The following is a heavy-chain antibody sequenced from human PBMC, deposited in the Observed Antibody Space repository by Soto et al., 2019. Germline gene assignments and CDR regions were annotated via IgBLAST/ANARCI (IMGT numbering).Heavy chain of an antibody. CDR3: AKDRLMSGDSSGKEYYYYGMDV. Sequence: EVQLVESGGVVVQPGGSLRLSCAASGFTFDDYTMHWVRQAPGKGLEWVSLISWDGGSTYYADSVKGRFTISRDNSKNSLYLQMNSLRTEDTALYYCAKDRLMSGDSSGKEYYYYGMDVWGQGTTVTVSS. D-gene: IGHD3-22*01. J-gene: IGHJ6*02. CDR1: GFTFDDYT. CDR2: ISWDGGST. V-gene: IGHV3-43*01.